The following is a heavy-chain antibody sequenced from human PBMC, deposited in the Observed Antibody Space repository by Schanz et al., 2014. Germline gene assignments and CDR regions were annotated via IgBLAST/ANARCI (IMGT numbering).Heavy chain of an antibody. D-gene: IGHD3-10*01. Sequence: QVQLVQSGGEVKKPGASVKVSCKASGYTFTFTTYGISWVRQVPGQGLEWMGWINTYNGNTNYAQKFQGRVTITADKSTSPAYMELSSLRSEDTAVYYCARERGVRGGGVWKVNWFDPWGQGTLVTVSS. CDR1: GYTFTFTTYG. CDR2: INTYNGNT. J-gene: IGHJ5*02. CDR3: ARERGVRGGGVWKVNWFDP. V-gene: IGHV1-18*01.